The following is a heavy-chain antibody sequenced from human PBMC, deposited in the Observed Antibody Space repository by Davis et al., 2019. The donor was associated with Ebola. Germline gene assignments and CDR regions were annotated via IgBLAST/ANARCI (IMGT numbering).Heavy chain of an antibody. Sequence: GGSLRLSCAASGFTFSNYAMNWVRQAPGKGLEWVSVIYSGGTTYYADSVKGRFTISRDNSKNTLYLQMNSLRAEDTAVYYCAKSGLSFGVVKYHYGMDVWGKGTTVTVSS. V-gene: IGHV3-66*01. D-gene: IGHD3-3*01. CDR3: AKSGLSFGVVKYHYGMDV. CDR1: GFTFSNYA. CDR2: IYSGGTT. J-gene: IGHJ6*04.